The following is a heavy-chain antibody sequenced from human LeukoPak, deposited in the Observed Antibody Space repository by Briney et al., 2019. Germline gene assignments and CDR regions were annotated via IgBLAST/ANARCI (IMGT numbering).Heavy chain of an antibody. CDR2: ISYDGSNK. Sequence: GGSLRLSCAASGFTFSSYAMHWVRQAPGKGLEWVAVISYDGSNKYYADSVKGRFTIARDNSKNTLYLQMDSLRLDDTAVYFCAKDLGDYGDYDPPGYWGQGTLITVSS. V-gene: IGHV3-30-3*01. CDR3: AKDLGDYGDYDPPGY. D-gene: IGHD4-17*01. CDR1: GFTFSSYA. J-gene: IGHJ4*02.